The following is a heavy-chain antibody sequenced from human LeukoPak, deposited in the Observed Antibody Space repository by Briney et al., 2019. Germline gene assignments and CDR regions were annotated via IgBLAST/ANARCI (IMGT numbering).Heavy chain of an antibody. Sequence: GGSLRLSCAAYGFTFSDHHMGWVRQAPGKGLEWIGRSRNKGRAYSTVFAASVKGRFTISRDEPKNSLYLQMNSLKTEDTAVYYCTRIFYYGSGGYYPDHWGQGTLVTVSS. CDR2: SRNKGRAYST. V-gene: IGHV3-72*01. D-gene: IGHD3-10*01. CDR3: TRIFYYGSGGYYPDH. J-gene: IGHJ4*02. CDR1: GFTFSDHH.